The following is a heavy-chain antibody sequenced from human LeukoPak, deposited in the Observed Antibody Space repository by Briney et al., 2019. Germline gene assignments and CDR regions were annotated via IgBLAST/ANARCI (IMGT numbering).Heavy chain of an antibody. D-gene: IGHD3-22*01. CDR1: GGSISSYY. J-gene: IGHJ5*02. V-gene: IGHV4-59*12. CDR2: IYYSGST. Sequence: SETLSLTCTVSGGSISSYYWSWIRQPPGKGLEWIGYIYYSGSTNYNPSLKSRVTISVGTSKNQFSLKLSSVTAADTAVYYCARGRTTLSGYRILGWFDPWGQGTLVTVSS. CDR3: ARGRTTLSGYRILGWFDP.